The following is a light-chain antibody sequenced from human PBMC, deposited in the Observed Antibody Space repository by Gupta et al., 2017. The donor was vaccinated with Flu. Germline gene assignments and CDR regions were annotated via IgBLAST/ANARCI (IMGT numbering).Light chain of an antibody. CDR2: AKN. CDR1: SLRNSY. Sequence: SSELTQDPAVSVALGQTVRITCQGDSLRNSYASSYQQQPGQAPVLVIYAKNIRPSGIPDRFSGSSSGNTASLTITGAQAEDEADYYCNSRDSTDNHQAVFGGGTKLTVL. V-gene: IGLV3-19*01. CDR3: NSRDSTDNHQAV. J-gene: IGLJ2*01.